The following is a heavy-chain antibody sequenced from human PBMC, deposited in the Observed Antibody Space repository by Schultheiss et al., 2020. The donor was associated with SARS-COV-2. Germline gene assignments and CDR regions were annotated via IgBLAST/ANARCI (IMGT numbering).Heavy chain of an antibody. D-gene: IGHD6-19*01. V-gene: IGHV4-39*07. J-gene: IGHJ4*02. CDR1: GGSMTGSNFF. Sequence: SETLSLTCTVSGGSMTGSNFFWDWIRQPPGKGLEWIATIYHSGTAYYNPSLKSRVAISMDTSKNELSLKLTSVTAADTAIYYCARDLAVAATDYWGQGTLVTVSS. CDR2: IYHSGTA. CDR3: ARDLAVAATDY.